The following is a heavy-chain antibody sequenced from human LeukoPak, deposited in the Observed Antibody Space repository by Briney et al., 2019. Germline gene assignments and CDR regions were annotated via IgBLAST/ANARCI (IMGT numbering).Heavy chain of an antibody. D-gene: IGHD1-26*01. CDR3: AKEESSGSLLYDY. CDR1: GFTFSSYA. CDR2: ISYDGSNK. V-gene: IGHV3-30*18. J-gene: IGHJ4*02. Sequence: PGGSLRLSCAASGFTFSSYAMSWVRQAPGKGLEWVAVISYDGSNKYYADSVKGRFTISRDNSKNTLYLQMNSLRAEDTAVYYCAKEESSGSLLYDYWGQGTLVTVSS.